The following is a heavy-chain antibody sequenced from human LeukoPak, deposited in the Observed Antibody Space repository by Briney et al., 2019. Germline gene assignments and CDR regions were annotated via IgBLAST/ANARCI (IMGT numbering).Heavy chain of an antibody. D-gene: IGHD1-1*01. CDR1: GFTFSSYS. V-gene: IGHV3-23*01. Sequence: GGSLRLSCAASGFTFSSYSMNWVRQAPGKGLEWVSIMSGAGGRIEYADSVNGRFTISRDNSRNTVYLHMNSLRAEDTAVYYCAKKGQAGTGRNYMDVWGKGTTVTVAS. CDR3: AKKGQAGTGRNYMDV. CDR2: MSGAGGRI. J-gene: IGHJ6*03.